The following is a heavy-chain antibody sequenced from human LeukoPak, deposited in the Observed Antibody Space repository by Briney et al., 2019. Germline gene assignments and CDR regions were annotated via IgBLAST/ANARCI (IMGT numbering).Heavy chain of an antibody. J-gene: IGHJ4*02. D-gene: IGHD3-3*01. CDR2: IYTSGST. V-gene: IGHV4-61*02. Sequence: SQTLSLTCTVSGGSISSGSYYWSWIRQPAGKGLEWIGRIYTSGSTNYNPSLKSRATISVDTSKNQFSLKLSSVTAADTAVYYCARAVTIFGVVIIADWGQGTLVTVSS. CDR3: ARAVTIFGVVIIAD. CDR1: GGSISSGSYY.